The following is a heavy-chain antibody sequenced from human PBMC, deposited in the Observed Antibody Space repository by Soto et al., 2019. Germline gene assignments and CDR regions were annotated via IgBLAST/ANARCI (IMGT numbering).Heavy chain of an antibody. CDR3: GRHNYGSGSTYFDY. CDR1: GGSISSYY. J-gene: IGHJ4*02. CDR2: IYHSGST. D-gene: IGHD3-10*01. Sequence: PSETLSLTCTVSGGSISSYYWSWIRQPPGKGLEWIGYIYHSGSTNYNPSLKSRVTTSVDTSKNQFSLKLNSMTAADTAVYYCGRHNYGSGSTYFDYWGQGTLVTVSS. V-gene: IGHV4-59*08.